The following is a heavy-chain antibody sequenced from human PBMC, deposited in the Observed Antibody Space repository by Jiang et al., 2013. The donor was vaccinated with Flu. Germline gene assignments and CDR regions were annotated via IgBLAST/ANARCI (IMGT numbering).Heavy chain of an antibody. CDR3: ARKAHSEPSSTSYSYYGMDV. CDR2: IRTNTGNP. Sequence: QSGSELKKPGASVKVSCKASGYTFISYDLNWVRQAPGQGLGWMGWIRTNTGNPTYAQGFTGRFVFSLDTSVSTAYLQISSLTAEDTAVYYCARKAHSEPSSTSYSYYGMDVWGQGTTVTVSS. D-gene: IGHD2-2*01. CDR1: GYTFISYD. J-gene: IGHJ6*02. V-gene: IGHV7-4-1*02.